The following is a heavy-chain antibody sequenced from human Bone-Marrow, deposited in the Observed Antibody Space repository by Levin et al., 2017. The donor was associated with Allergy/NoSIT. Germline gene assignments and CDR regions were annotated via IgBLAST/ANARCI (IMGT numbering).Heavy chain of an antibody. Sequence: GESLKISCAASGFIFTGSWMTWVRQLPGKGLEWVAHISQDGSQKDCVDSVKGRFTISRDNAKNSLYLQMNSLRVEDTAVYYCARDRGDWGQGTLVTVSS. V-gene: IGHV3-7*01. CDR1: GFIFTGSW. CDR2: ISQDGSQK. J-gene: IGHJ4*02. D-gene: IGHD3-16*01. CDR3: ARDRGD.